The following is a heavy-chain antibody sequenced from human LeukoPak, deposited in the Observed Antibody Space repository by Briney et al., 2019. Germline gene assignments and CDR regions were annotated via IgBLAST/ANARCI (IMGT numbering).Heavy chain of an antibody. J-gene: IGHJ4*02. CDR2: IYYSGST. D-gene: IGHD3-22*01. V-gene: IGHV4-39*01. CDR3: ARYDSSGYKDY. CDR1: GGSISSSSYY. Sequence: PSETLSLTCTVSGGSISSSSYYWGWIRQPPGKGLEWIGSIYYSGSTYYNPSLKSRVTISVDTSKNQFSLKLSSVTAADTAVYYCARYDSSGYKDYCGQGTLVTVSS.